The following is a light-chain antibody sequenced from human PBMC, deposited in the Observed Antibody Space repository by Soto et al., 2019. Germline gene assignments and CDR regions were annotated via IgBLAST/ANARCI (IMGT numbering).Light chain of an antibody. J-gene: IGLJ1*01. Sequence: QSALAQPASVSGSPGQSITISCTGTSSDVGSYNLVSWYQHHPGKAPKLMIYEDHKRPSDISNRFSGSKSGNTASLTISGPQGEDEADYFCCSYAGSSTFPYVFGTGTKLTVL. CDR2: EDH. CDR3: CSYAGSSTFPYV. CDR1: SSDVGSYNL. V-gene: IGLV2-23*02.